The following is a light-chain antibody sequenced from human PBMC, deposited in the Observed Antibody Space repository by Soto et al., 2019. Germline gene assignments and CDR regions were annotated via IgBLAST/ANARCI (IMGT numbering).Light chain of an antibody. CDR3: QQYENLPT. CDR1: QNINNY. CDR2: DAS. J-gene: IGKJ5*01. V-gene: IGKV1-33*01. Sequence: DIQMTQSPSSLSASVGDRVTITCQASQNINNYLNWYQQKPGRAPKLLIYDASNLEAGVPSRVRRSGSRRDFTFTISRLQPEDIATYYFQQYENLPTFGQGTRLEIK.